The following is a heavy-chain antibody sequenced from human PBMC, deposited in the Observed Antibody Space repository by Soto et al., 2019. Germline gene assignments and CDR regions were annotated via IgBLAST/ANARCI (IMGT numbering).Heavy chain of an antibody. CDR2: ISTYNVDT. D-gene: IGHD5-18*01. J-gene: IGHJ4*02. Sequence: QVPLVQSGAEVKKPGASLKVSCKSSGYTFTSYGIVWVRQAPGQGLEWMGWISTYNVDTKYAQKFKGRVTMSTDTSTTTAYMELTSLTSDDTAMYYCARGGFAYGYLDFWGQGTLGTVSS. CDR3: ARGGFAYGYLDF. V-gene: IGHV1-18*01. CDR1: GYTFTSYG.